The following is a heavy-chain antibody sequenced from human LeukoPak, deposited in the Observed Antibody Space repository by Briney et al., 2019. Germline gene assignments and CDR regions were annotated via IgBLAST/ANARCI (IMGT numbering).Heavy chain of an antibody. Sequence: SETLSLTCTVSGGSISSGSYYWSWIRQPAGKGLEWIGRIYTSGSTNYSPSLKSRVTISVDTSKNQFSLKLSSVTAADTAVYYCARDTATMGYYYGMDVWGQGTTVTVSS. J-gene: IGHJ6*02. V-gene: IGHV4-61*02. CDR1: GGSISSGSYY. CDR2: IYTSGST. CDR3: ARDTATMGYYYGMDV. D-gene: IGHD2-15*01.